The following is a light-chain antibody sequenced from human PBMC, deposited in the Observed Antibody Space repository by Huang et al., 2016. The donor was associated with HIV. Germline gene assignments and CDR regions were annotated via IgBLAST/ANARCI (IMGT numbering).Light chain of an antibody. Sequence: DIQMTQSPSSLSTSIKDTVTITCQASHDISNSLNWYQHKPGKAPKLLIYDASNLETGVPSRCSGSGSGTDFTFTISDLQPEDIATYYCQQYADFPITFGQGTRLEIK. CDR2: DAS. V-gene: IGKV1-33*01. CDR1: HDISNS. CDR3: QQYADFPIT. J-gene: IGKJ5*01.